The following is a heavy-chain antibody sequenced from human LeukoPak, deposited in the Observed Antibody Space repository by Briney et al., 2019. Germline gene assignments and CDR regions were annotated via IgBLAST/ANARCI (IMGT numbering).Heavy chain of an antibody. J-gene: IGHJ3*02. CDR3: AREGYYGSGRAFDI. D-gene: IGHD3-10*01. Sequence: SETLSLTCTVSGGSIRSSSYYWGWIRQPPGKGLERIGSIYYSGSTYYNPSLKSRVTISVDTSKNQFSLKLSSVTAADTAVYYCAREGYYGSGRAFDIWGQGTMVTVSS. V-gene: IGHV4-39*07. CDR1: GGSIRSSSYY. CDR2: IYYSGST.